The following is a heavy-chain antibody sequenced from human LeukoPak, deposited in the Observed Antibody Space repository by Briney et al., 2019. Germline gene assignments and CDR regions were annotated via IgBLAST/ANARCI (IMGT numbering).Heavy chain of an antibody. V-gene: IGHV5-51*01. D-gene: IGHD6-13*01. Sequence: GGALEISCQTPGYPLTTYWLGWVRPVPGKGLEWVGGIYPDYSDTRYSPSLQGQVTISADKSISTAYLQWSSLKASDTAMYYCASSSGYSSSWYVGYYFDYWGQGTLVTVSS. CDR2: IYPDYSDT. J-gene: IGHJ4*02. CDR1: GYPLTTYW. CDR3: ASSSGYSSSWYVGYYFDY.